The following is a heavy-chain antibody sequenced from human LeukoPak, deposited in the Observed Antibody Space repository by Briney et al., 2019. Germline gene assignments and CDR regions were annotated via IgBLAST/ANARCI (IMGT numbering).Heavy chain of an antibody. CDR2: IYYSGST. CDR1: GGSISSSSYY. J-gene: IGHJ4*02. Sequence: SSETLSLTCTVSGGSISSSSYYWGWIRQPPGKGLEWIGSIYYSGSTYYNPSLKSRVTISVDTSKNQFSLKLSSVTAADTAVYYCARRVAGGVDYWGQGTLVTVSS. D-gene: IGHD3-3*01. CDR3: ARRVAGGVDY. V-gene: IGHV4-39*07.